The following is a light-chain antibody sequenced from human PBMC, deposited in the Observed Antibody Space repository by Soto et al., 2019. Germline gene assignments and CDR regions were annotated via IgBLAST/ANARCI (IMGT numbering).Light chain of an antibody. Sequence: DIVMTQSPDSLAVSLGERATITCRSSPSVLTTDSNHTTYLAWYQHKSGQPPRLLIYWASTRGSGVPDRFSGSGAGTECTLTISSLQAEEEAGDIGHQYYSAPLTCGAGTKVEIK. J-gene: IGKJ4*01. CDR1: PSVLTTDSNHTTY. CDR2: WAS. V-gene: IGKV4-1*01. CDR3: HQYYSAPLT.